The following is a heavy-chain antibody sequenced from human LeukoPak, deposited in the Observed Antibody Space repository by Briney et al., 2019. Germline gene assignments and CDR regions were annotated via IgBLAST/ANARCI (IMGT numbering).Heavy chain of an antibody. Sequence: SETLSPTCGVSGGSLSGYYWSWIRQPPGKGLEWIGEVNHSGSTNYRSSLKSRVTISVDTSKRQFSLKLNSVTAADTAVYYCARGMGRVSYYYYYFMDVWGKGTTVTVSS. CDR1: GGSLSGYY. J-gene: IGHJ6*03. V-gene: IGHV4-34*01. CDR2: VNHSGST. CDR3: ARGMGRVSYYYYYFMDV.